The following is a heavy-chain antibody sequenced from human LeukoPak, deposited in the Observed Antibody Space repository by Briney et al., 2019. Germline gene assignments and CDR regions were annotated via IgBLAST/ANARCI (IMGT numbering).Heavy chain of an antibody. D-gene: IGHD6-19*01. Sequence: ASVKVSCKASGYTFTSHGISWVRQAPGQGLEWMGWINPNSGGTNYAQKFQGRVTMTRDTTISTAYMELSRLRSDDTAVYHCARPGAVGGHAFDYWGQGTLVTVSS. V-gene: IGHV1-2*02. CDR3: ARPGAVGGHAFDY. J-gene: IGHJ4*02. CDR2: INPNSGGT. CDR1: GYTFTSHG.